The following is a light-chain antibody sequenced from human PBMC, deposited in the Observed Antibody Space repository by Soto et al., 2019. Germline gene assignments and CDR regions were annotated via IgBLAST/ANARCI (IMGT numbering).Light chain of an antibody. CDR3: QQYDNLPFT. J-gene: IGKJ3*01. CDR1: QDISNY. Sequence: DIPMTQSPSSLSASVGDRVTITCQASQDISNYLNWYQQKPGKAHKLLIYDASNLETRVPSRFRGSGSGTDFTFTISSLQPEDIATYYCQQYDNLPFTFGPGTKVDIK. CDR2: DAS. V-gene: IGKV1-33*01.